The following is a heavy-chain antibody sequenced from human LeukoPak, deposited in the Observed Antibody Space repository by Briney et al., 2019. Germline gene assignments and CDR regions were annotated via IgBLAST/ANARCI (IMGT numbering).Heavy chain of an antibody. Sequence: SETLSLTCTVSGGSISSYYWSWIRQPPGKGLEWVGYIYYSGSTNYNPSLKSRVTISVDTSKNQFSLTLSSVTAADTAVYYCARESYVANAFDIWGQGTMVTVSS. CDR2: IYYSGST. D-gene: IGHD3-16*01. V-gene: IGHV4-59*01. J-gene: IGHJ3*02. CDR1: GGSISSYY. CDR3: ARESYVANAFDI.